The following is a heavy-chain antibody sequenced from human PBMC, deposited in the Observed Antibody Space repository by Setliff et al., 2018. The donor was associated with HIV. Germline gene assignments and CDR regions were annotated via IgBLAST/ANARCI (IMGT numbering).Heavy chain of an antibody. Sequence: TLSLTCAVYGGSLSGDYWSWIRQPPGKGLEWIGETHHSGSTNYNPSLKSRVTISVDTSKNQFSLELSSVTAADTAVYYCARVSSTYWYSIFRNYYYHMDVWGKGTTVTVSS. V-gene: IGHV4-34*01. D-gene: IGHD2-8*02. CDR1: GGSLSGDY. CDR2: THHSGST. CDR3: ARVSSTYWYSIFRNYYYHMDV. J-gene: IGHJ6*03.